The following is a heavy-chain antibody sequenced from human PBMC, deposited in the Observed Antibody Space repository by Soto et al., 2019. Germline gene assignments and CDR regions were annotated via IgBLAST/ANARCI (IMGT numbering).Heavy chain of an antibody. D-gene: IGHD3-10*01. V-gene: IGHV3-7*03. Sequence: EVQLVESGGGLVKPGGSLRLSCAASGFTFSSYWMSWVRQAPGKGLEWVANIKQDGSEKYYVDSVKGRFTISRDNAKNSLYLQMNSLRAEDTAVYYCAREMDESLWFGEQVDYWGQGTLVTVSS. CDR1: GFTFSSYW. J-gene: IGHJ4*02. CDR2: IKQDGSEK. CDR3: AREMDESLWFGEQVDY.